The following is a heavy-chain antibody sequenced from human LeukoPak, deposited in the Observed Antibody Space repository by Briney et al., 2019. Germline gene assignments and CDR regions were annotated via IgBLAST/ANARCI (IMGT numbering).Heavy chain of an antibody. V-gene: IGHV4-28*01. D-gene: IGHD3-9*01. CDR3: ASSRLDWVQYGMDV. Sequence: SETLSLTCAVSGYSVSSSNWWGWIRQPPGKGLEWIGYIYYSGSTYYNPSLKSRVTMSVDTSKNQFSLKLSSVTAADTAVYYCASSRLDWVQYGMDVWGQGTTVDVSS. CDR1: GYSVSSSNW. CDR2: IYYSGST. J-gene: IGHJ6*02.